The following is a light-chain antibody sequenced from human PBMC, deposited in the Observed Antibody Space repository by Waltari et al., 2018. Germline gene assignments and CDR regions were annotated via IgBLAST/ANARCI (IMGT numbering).Light chain of an antibody. Sequence: QSALTQPASVSGSPGQSITISCTGTSSDVGGYNYVSWYQQHPGNAPKLMIYEVSNRPAGVSNRFSGSKSDNTASLTISGLQAEDEAEYYCSSYTTRRTLVVFGGGTKLTVL. V-gene: IGLV2-14*01. CDR3: SSYTTRRTLVV. CDR2: EVS. CDR1: SSDVGGYNY. J-gene: IGLJ2*01.